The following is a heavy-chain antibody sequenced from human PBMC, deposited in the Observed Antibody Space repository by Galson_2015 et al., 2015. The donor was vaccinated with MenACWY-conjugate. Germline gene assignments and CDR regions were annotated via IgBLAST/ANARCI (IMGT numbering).Heavy chain of an antibody. CDR2: ISGSGVST. CDR1: GLTFSTYA. Sequence: SLRLSCAASGLTFSTYAMSWVRQAPGKGLEWVSAISGSGVSTYHADSVKGRFIVSRDNSKNTLYLQMNSLRSDDTAVYYCVKDLQSRPTVGATYFDDWGQGTPVTVSS. D-gene: IGHD1-26*01. V-gene: IGHV3-23*01. CDR3: VKDLQSRPTVGATYFDD. J-gene: IGHJ4*02.